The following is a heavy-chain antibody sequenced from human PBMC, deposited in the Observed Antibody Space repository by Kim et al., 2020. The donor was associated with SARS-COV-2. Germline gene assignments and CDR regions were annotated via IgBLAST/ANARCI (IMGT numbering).Heavy chain of an antibody. CDR2: IWYDGSTK. V-gene: IGHV3-33*01. Sequence: GGSLRLSCVVSGFTFSSYGMHWVRQAPGKGPEWVAVIWYDGSTKYYGDSVKGRFTISRNNSKNTLFLQMNSLRAEDTAVYYCARDSPPPGPFLDYWGQGTLVTVSS. J-gene: IGHJ4*02. CDR3: ARDSPPPGPFLDY. D-gene: IGHD3-16*01. CDR1: GFTFSSYG.